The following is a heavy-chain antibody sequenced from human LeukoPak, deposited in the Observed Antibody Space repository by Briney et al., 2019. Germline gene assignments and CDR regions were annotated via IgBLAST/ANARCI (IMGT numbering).Heavy chain of an antibody. J-gene: IGHJ5*02. V-gene: IGHV3-74*01. CDR3: ARGPGYSSSWYGTDL. Sequence: GESLRLSCAVSGFTLSSYWMHWVRQAPGKGLVWVSRINSDGSTTNYADSVKGRFTISRDNAKNTLYLQMDSLRAEDTAVYYCARGPGYSSSWYGTDLWGQGALVTVSS. CDR1: GFTLSSYW. D-gene: IGHD6-13*01. CDR2: INSDGSTT.